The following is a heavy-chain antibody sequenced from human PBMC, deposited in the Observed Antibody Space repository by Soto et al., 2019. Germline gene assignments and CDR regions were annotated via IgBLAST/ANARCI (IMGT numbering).Heavy chain of an antibody. CDR1: GGTFSSYA. Sequence: QVQLVQSGAEVKKPGSSVKVSCKASGGTFSSYAISWVRQAPGQGLEWMGGIIPIFGTANYAQKFQGRVTITADESTSTAYRELSSLRSEDTAVYYCARLRSVNGYRGYYYYGMDVWGQGNTVNVSS. V-gene: IGHV1-69*01. CDR2: IIPIFGTA. D-gene: IGHD3-3*01. CDR3: ARLRSVNGYRGYYYYGMDV. J-gene: IGHJ6*02.